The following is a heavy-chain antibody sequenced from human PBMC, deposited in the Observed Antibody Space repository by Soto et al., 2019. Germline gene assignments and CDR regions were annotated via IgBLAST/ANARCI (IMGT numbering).Heavy chain of an antibody. D-gene: IGHD3-10*01. Sequence: LSLTCAVSGGSVSSSNWWSWVRQAPGKGLEWVAVISHDGSIKYYTDSVQGRFTISRDNSLHTVYLQMNSLGPEDTAVYFCARSSGVSTPDFDYWGQGALVTVSS. J-gene: IGHJ4*02. CDR1: GGSVSSSN. CDR2: ISHDGSIK. CDR3: ARSSGVSTPDFDY. V-gene: IGHV3-30-3*01.